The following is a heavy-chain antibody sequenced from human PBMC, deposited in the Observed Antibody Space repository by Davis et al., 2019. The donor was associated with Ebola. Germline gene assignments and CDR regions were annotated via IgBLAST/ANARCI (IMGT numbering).Heavy chain of an antibody. J-gene: IGHJ4*02. D-gene: IGHD6-13*01. V-gene: IGHV3-73*01. CDR3: TSRYSSTNDY. Sequence: GESLKISCAASGFTFSGSAMHWVRQPPGKGLEWVGRIRSKANSYATAYAASVKGRFTISRDDSKNTAYLQMNSLKTEDTAVYYCTSRYSSTNDYWGQGTLVTVSS. CDR1: GFTFSGSA. CDR2: IRSKANSYAT.